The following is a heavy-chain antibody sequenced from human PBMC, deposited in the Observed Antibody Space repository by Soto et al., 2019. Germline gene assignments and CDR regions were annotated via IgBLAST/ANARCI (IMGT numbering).Heavy chain of an antibody. CDR1: GFTFSDYY. V-gene: IGHV3-11*01. CDR3: ARRPRVRGQPLLDGSYNWFDP. D-gene: IGHD2-15*01. Sequence: QVQLVESGGGLVKPGGSLRLSCAASGFTFSDYYMSWIRQAPGKGLEWVSYISGSGSTIYYADSVKGRFTISRDNAKNSLYLQMSSLRAEDTALYYCARRPRVRGQPLLDGSYNWFDPWGQGTLVTVSS. CDR2: ISGSGSTI. J-gene: IGHJ5*02.